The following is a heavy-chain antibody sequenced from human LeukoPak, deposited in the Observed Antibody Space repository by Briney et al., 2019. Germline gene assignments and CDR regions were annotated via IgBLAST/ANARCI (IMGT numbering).Heavy chain of an antibody. CDR3: AKDQFFMITFPSWGY. J-gene: IGHJ4*02. D-gene: IGHD3-16*01. CDR1: GFTYSNYA. V-gene: IGHV3-23*01. Sequence: GGSLRLSCAASGFTYSNYAMSWVRQAPGKGLEWVSAISGSGGSTYYADSVKGRFTISRDNSKNTLYLQMNSLRAEDTAVYYCAKDQFFMITFPSWGYWGQGTLVTVSS. CDR2: ISGSGGST.